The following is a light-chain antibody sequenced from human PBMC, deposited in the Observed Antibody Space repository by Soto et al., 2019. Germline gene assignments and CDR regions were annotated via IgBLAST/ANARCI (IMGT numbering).Light chain of an antibody. Sequence: QSALTQPPSASGSPGQSVTISCTGTSSDVGGYNYVSWYQQHPGKAPKLMIYEVSKRPSGVPDRFSGSKSGNTASLTVSGXXXXXXXDYXCSSYAGSNSVVFGGGTK. J-gene: IGLJ2*01. CDR3: SSYAGSNSVV. V-gene: IGLV2-8*01. CDR1: SSDVGGYNY. CDR2: EVS.